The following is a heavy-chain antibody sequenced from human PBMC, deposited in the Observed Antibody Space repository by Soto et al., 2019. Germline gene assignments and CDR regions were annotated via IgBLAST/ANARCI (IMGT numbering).Heavy chain of an antibody. V-gene: IGHV1-69*01. CDR3: ARAPLAGTIEYYFDY. D-gene: IGHD6-19*01. Sequence: QVQLVQSGAEVKKPGSSVKVSCKASGGTFSSYAISWVRQAPGQGLEWMGGIIPIFGTANYAQKFQGRVTITADESTSTAYMELSSLRLEYTAVYYCARAPLAGTIEYYFDYWGQGTLVTVSS. J-gene: IGHJ4*02. CDR2: IIPIFGTA. CDR1: GGTFSSYA.